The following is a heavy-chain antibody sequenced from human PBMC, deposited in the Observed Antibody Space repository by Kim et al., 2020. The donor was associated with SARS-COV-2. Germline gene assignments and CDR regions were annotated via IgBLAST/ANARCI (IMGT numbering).Heavy chain of an antibody. CDR2: IYPGDSDT. CDR1: GYSFTSYW. D-gene: IGHD2-2*02. CDR3: ARQAVVVVPAAIGYYYYYYGMDV. V-gene: IGHV5-51*01. Sequence: GESLKISCKGSGYSFTSYWIGWVRQMPGKGLEWMGIIYPGDSDTRYSPSFQGQVTISADKSISTAYLQWSSLKASDTAMYYCARQAVVVVPAAIGYYYYYYGMDVWGQGTTVTVSS. J-gene: IGHJ6*02.